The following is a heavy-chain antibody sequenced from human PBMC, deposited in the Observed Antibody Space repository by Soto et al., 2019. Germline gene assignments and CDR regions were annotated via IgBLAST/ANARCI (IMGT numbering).Heavy chain of an antibody. CDR1: GYTFTSYG. CDR3: ARTAIACSGGSCFIRRDWYFDL. V-gene: IGHV1-18*01. Sequence: ASVKVSCKASGYTFTSYGISWVRQAPGQGLESMGWISAYNGNTNYAQKLQGRVTMTTDPSTSTAYMELRSLRSDDTAVYYCARTAIACSGGSCFIRRDWYFDLWGRGTLVTVSS. J-gene: IGHJ2*01. CDR2: ISAYNGNT. D-gene: IGHD2-15*01.